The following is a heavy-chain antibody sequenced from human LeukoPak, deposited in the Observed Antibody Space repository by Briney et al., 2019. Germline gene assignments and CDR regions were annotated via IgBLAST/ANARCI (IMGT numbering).Heavy chain of an antibody. Sequence: GGSLRLSCAASGFTFSSYSMNWVRQAPGKGLEWVSSISSSGTYVYYADSVKGRFTISRDNAKNSLSLQMDSLRADDAAVYYCARASSKQLAGYLPDGFDIWGQGTMVTVSS. CDR1: GFTFSSYS. CDR2: ISSSGTYV. V-gene: IGHV3-21*01. D-gene: IGHD3-9*01. CDR3: ARASSKQLAGYLPDGFDI. J-gene: IGHJ3*02.